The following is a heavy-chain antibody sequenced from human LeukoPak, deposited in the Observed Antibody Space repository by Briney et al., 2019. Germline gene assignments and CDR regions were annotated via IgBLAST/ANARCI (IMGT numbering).Heavy chain of an antibody. D-gene: IGHD3-22*01. CDR3: AKAYSRWALTLTNDAFDF. CDR2: ISGSGGST. V-gene: IGHV3-23*01. J-gene: IGHJ3*01. Sequence: TGGSLRLSCAASGFTFSSYAMSWVRQAPGKGLEWVSAISGSGGSTYYADSVKGRFTISRDNSQDTLFLQMNSLRPDDTAVYYCAKAYSRWALTLTNDAFDFWGQGTMVRVSS. CDR1: GFTFSSYA.